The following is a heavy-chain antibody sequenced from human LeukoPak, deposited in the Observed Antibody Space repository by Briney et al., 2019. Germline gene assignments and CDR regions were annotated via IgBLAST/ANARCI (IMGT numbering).Heavy chain of an antibody. J-gene: IGHJ3*02. V-gene: IGHV3-48*02. Sequence: PGGSLRLSCAASGFTFSSYSMNWVRQAPGKGLEWVSYMISSSSAIYYEASVKGRFTISRDNAKSSLYLQMNSLRDEDTAVYYCASNGREDDAFDIWGQGTMVTVSS. CDR2: MISSSSAI. CDR1: GFTFSSYS. CDR3: ASNGREDDAFDI. D-gene: IGHD1-26*01.